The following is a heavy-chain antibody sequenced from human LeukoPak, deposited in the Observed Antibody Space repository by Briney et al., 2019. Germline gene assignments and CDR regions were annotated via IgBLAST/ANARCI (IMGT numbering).Heavy chain of an antibody. CDR2: ISAYNGNT. J-gene: IGHJ5*02. Sequence: ASVKVSCKASGYTFTSYGISWVRHAPGQGLEWMGWISAYNGNTNYAQKLQGRVTMTTDTSTSTAYMELRSLRSDDTAVYYCARFGVVVVADNWFDPWGQGTLVTVSS. CDR3: ARFGVVVVADNWFDP. V-gene: IGHV1-18*01. D-gene: IGHD2-15*01. CDR1: GYTFTSYG.